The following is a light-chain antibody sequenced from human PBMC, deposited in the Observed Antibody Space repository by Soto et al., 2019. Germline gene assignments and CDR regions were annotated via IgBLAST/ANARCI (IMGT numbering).Light chain of an antibody. CDR1: QSVSAGH. Sequence: EIVLTQSPGTLSLSPGERATLSCRASQSVSAGHLAWYQQKPGQAPRLLIYGASSRATGIPDRFSGSGSGTDFTLTISRLEPEDFPVYFCQQYGSSPLTFGGGTKVEIK. V-gene: IGKV3-20*01. CDR2: GAS. J-gene: IGKJ4*01. CDR3: QQYGSSPLT.